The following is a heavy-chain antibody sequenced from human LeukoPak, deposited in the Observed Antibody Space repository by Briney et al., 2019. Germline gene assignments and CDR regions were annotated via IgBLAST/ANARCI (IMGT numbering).Heavy chain of an antibody. J-gene: IGHJ3*02. D-gene: IGHD6-19*01. V-gene: IGHV4-39*01. CDR2: IYYSGST. Sequence: SQSLSLTGTVSGASISSSSYYWGWIRQPPGKGLEWIGSIYYSGSTYYHPSLNSPVTISVDTSTNQCCLKRSSVTAAHTAVYYSASPGNSGLLSFDIWGQGTMVTVSS. CDR1: GASISSSSYY. CDR3: ASPGNSGLLSFDI.